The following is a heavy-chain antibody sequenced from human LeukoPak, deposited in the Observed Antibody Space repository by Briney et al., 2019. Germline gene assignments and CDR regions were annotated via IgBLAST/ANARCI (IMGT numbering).Heavy chain of an antibody. D-gene: IGHD1-26*01. Sequence: PGGSLRLSCVASGFTLSSYGMNWVRQAPGKGLEWVSLISSGGGTTYYVDSVRGRFTISRDTSKNTLSLQMSSLRAEGTAMYYCALKGSILSGSPGHWYFDLWGRGTLVTVSS. J-gene: IGHJ2*01. CDR1: GFTLSSYG. CDR2: ISSGGGTT. V-gene: IGHV3-23*01. CDR3: ALKGSILSGSPGHWYFDL.